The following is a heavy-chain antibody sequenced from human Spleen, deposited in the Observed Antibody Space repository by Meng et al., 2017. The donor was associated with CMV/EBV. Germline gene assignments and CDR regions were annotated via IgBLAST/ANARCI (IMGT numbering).Heavy chain of an antibody. CDR3: AGAFGYYYDSSGFLT. CDR2: IFSGGNT. D-gene: IGHD3-22*01. CDR1: RFTFSGYY. V-gene: IGHV3-66*02. J-gene: IGHJ5*02. Sequence: GESLKISCAASRFTFSGYYMTWIRQAPGKGLEWVSIIFSGGNTYYADSVKGRFTISRDDSRNTLYLQMNSLRPEDTAVYYCAGAFGYYYDSSGFLTWGQGTLVTVSS.